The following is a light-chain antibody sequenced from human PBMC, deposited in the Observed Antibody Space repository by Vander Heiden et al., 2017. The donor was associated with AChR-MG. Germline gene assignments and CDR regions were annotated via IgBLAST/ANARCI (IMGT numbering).Light chain of an antibody. CDR1: SLSSYY. CDR2: DNN. Sequence: SAVSVALGQPVRITCQGVSLSSYYSLWYQLNPGQAPVLFIYDNNNRPSGIPDRFSGSSSGNTASLTITGAQAEDEADYCCNSRDSSGNHVVFGGGTKLTVL. J-gene: IGLJ2*01. V-gene: IGLV3-19*01. CDR3: NSRDSSGNHVV.